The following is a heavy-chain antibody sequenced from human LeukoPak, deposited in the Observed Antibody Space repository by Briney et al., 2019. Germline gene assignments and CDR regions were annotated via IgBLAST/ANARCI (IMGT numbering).Heavy chain of an antibody. CDR2: INSDGSST. Sequence: GGSLRLSCAVSGLTFSSYWMHWVRQAPGKGLVWVSRINSDGSSTNYADSVKGRFTISRDNAKNTLYLQMNSLRAEDTAVYYCARDGGLRGLISSIDYWGQGTLVTVSS. J-gene: IGHJ4*02. CDR3: ARDGGLRGLISSIDY. V-gene: IGHV3-74*01. D-gene: IGHD3-10*01. CDR1: GLTFSSYW.